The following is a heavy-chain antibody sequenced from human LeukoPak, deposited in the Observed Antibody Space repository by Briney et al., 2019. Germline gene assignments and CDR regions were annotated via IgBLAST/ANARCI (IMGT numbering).Heavy chain of an antibody. CDR1: GFTFSSYS. V-gene: IGHV3-21*01. J-gene: IGHJ5*02. Sequence: GGSLRLSCAASGFTFSSYSMTWVRQAPGKGLEWVSSISSSSSYIYYADSVKGRFTISRDNAKNSLYLQMNSLRAEDTAVYYCARDLREYYYDSSGYSRPTRNNWFDPWGQGTLVTVSS. D-gene: IGHD3-22*01. CDR3: ARDLREYYYDSSGYSRPTRNNWFDP. CDR2: ISSSSSYI.